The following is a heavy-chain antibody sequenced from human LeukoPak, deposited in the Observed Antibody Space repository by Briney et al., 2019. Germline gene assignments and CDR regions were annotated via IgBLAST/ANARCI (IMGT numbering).Heavy chain of an antibody. V-gene: IGHV3-23*01. CDR2: INGGGEST. J-gene: IGHJ5*02. Sequence: GGSLRLSCAASGFTFSSYVMSWVRQAPGKGLEWVSSINGGGESTNYADSVQGRFTISRDNSKNTVSLQMNNVRAEDTAVYFCAKHDSFIPSWGQGILVTVSS. CDR3: AKHDSFIPS. D-gene: IGHD3-16*02. CDR1: GFTFSSYV.